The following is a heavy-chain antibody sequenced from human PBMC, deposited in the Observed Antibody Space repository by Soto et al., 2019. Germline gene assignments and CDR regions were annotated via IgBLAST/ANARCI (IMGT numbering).Heavy chain of an antibody. CDR1: GFTFSSYP. V-gene: IGHV3-74*01. Sequence: WGSLRLSCATSGFTFSSYPIHWVRQAPGKGPVWVSRITEDGSGTTYADSVKGRFTVTRDNAKNTMYLQMSGLGAEDTAVYHCVRGTNGWRGMDYWGQGTLVTVSS. CDR2: ITEDGSGT. J-gene: IGHJ4*02. D-gene: IGHD2-8*01. CDR3: VRGTNGWRGMDY.